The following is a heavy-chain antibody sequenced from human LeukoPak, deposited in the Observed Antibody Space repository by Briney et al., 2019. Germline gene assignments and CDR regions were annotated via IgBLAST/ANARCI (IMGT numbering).Heavy chain of an antibody. CDR3: ARHRGSILYGLGKRGPFDY. D-gene: IGHD2-8*01. CDR1: GGSISSSSYY. Sequence: KPSETLSLTCTVSGGSISSSSYYWGWIRQPPGKGLEWIGSIYYSGSTYYNPSLKSRVTISVDTSKNQFSLKLSSVTAADTAVYYCARHRGSILYGLGKRGPFDYWGQGTLVTVSS. V-gene: IGHV4-39*01. CDR2: IYYSGST. J-gene: IGHJ4*02.